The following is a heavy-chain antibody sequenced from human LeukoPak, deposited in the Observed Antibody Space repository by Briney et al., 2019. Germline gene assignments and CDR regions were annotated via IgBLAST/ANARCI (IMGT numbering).Heavy chain of an antibody. CDR2: ISSGSNYI. V-gene: IGHV3-21*06. Sequence: GGSLRLSCAASGFTFSSYGMVWVRQAPGKGLEWVSSISSGSNYIYYADSVKGRFTISRDNARTSLYLQMSSLRAEDTAVYYCARDKAQDSVYYGMDVWGQGTTVTVSS. D-gene: IGHD6-6*01. CDR1: GFTFSSYG. CDR3: ARDKAQDSVYYGMDV. J-gene: IGHJ6*02.